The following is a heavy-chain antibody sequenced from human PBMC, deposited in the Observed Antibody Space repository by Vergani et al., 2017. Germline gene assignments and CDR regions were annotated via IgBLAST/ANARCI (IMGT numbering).Heavy chain of an antibody. Sequence: QVQVVESGGGVVQPGRSLRLSCAASGYTFTTYAMHWVRQAPGQRLEGMGWINTDNGNPKYSQKFQNRFTITRDTSASTVYMEVSSLRYEDTAVYYCARDDWELLPEGYWGQGTLVTVSS. D-gene: IGHD1-26*01. J-gene: IGHJ4*02. CDR2: INTDNGNP. V-gene: IGHV1-3*04. CDR3: ARDDWELLPEGY. CDR1: GYTFTTYA.